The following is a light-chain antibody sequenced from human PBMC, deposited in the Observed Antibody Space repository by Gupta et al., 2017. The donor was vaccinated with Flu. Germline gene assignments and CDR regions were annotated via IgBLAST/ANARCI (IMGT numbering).Light chain of an antibody. CDR3: QSYDSSLSGYYV. CDR2: SNT. CDR1: SSNLGAGYH. J-gene: IGLJ1*01. Sequence: QSVLTQPPSVSGAPGQRVTISCTGRSSNLGAGYHVHWYQQLPGIAPKLLIYSNTNRPSGVPDRFSGSKSGTSASLAITGLQAEDEADYYCQSYDSSLSGYYVFGTGTKVAVL. V-gene: IGLV1-40*01.